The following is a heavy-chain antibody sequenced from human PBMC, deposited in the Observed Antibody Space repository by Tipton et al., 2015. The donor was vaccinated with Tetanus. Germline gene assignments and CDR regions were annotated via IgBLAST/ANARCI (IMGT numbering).Heavy chain of an antibody. J-gene: IGHJ2*01. CDR3: VREGSRCDYGDSHPLDI. V-gene: IGHV3-21*01. Sequence: SLRLSCAASGFTFSFYWMNWVRQAPGKGLEWVSSISNSGGYQYYPESVKGRFTSSRDNAKDSLYLQLQSLRVDETALYYCVREGSRCDYGDSHPLDIWGRGTLFPVSS. CDR2: ISNSGGYQ. D-gene: IGHD4-17*01. CDR1: GFTFSFYW.